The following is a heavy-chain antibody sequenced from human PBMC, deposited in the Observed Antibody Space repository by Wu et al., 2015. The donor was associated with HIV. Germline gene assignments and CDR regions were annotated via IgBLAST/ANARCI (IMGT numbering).Heavy chain of an antibody. CDR3: ARLQSLHGLYSNADY. CDR1: GYTFSDYV. V-gene: IGHV1-2*02. Sequence: QVQLLQSGAEVKKPGASVMVSCKASGYTFSDYVIYWVRQAPGQGPEWMGWINANRGGTKYAQKFQGRVTMTRDTAVSTAYLELTSLRSDDTAVYYCARLQSLHGLYSNADYWGQGTLVTVSS. J-gene: IGHJ4*02. CDR2: INANRGGT. D-gene: IGHD2-8*01.